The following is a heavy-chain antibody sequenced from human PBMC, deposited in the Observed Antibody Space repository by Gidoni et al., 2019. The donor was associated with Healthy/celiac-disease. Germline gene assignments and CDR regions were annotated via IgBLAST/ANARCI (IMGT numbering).Heavy chain of an antibody. Sequence: QVQLVESGGGVVQPGRSLRLSCAASGFTFSSYGMHWVRQAPGKGLEWVDVISYDGSNKYYADSVKGRFTISRDNSKNTLYLQMNSLRAEDTAVYYCAKGMGYDILTGYQQHDAFDIWGQGTMVTVSS. D-gene: IGHD3-9*01. CDR3: AKGMGYDILTGYQQHDAFDI. V-gene: IGHV3-30*18. J-gene: IGHJ3*02. CDR1: GFTFSSYG. CDR2: ISYDGSNK.